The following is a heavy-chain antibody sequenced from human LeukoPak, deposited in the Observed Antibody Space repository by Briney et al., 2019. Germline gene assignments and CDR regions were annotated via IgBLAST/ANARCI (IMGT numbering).Heavy chain of an antibody. J-gene: IGHJ5*02. Sequence: SETLSLTCTVSGGSISRYYWSWIRQPPGKGLEWIGYIYYSGSTNYNPSLKSRVTISVDTSKNQFSLKLSSVTAADTAVYYCARGIQLWSRVREFDPWGQGTLVTVSS. V-gene: IGHV4-59*01. D-gene: IGHD5-18*01. CDR3: ARGIQLWSRVREFDP. CDR1: GGSISRYY. CDR2: IYYSGST.